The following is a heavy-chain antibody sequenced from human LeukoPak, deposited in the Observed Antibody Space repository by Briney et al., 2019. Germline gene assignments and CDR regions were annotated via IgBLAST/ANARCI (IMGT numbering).Heavy chain of an antibody. V-gene: IGHV3-13*01. CDR3: ARVGNYYGMDV. J-gene: IGHJ6*02. Sequence: GGSLRLSCAASGFTFSSYDMHWVRQATGKGLEWVSAIGTAGGTYYPGSVKGRFTISRENAKNSLYLQMSSLRAGDTAVYYCARVGNYYGMDVWGQGTTVTVSS. CDR1: GFTFSSYD. CDR2: IGTAGGT.